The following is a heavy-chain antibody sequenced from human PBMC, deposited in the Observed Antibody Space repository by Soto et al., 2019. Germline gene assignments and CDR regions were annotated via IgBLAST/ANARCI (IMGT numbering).Heavy chain of an antibody. D-gene: IGHD1-26*01. CDR2: FDPEDGET. J-gene: IGHJ3*02. Sequence: ASVKVSCKVSGYTLTELSMHWVRQAPGKGLEWMGGFDPEDGETIYAQKFQGRVTMTEDTSTDTAYMELSSLRSEDMAVYYCATEGATNPLDAFDIWGQGTMVTVSS. CDR3: ATEGATNPLDAFDI. CDR1: GYTLTELS. V-gene: IGHV1-24*01.